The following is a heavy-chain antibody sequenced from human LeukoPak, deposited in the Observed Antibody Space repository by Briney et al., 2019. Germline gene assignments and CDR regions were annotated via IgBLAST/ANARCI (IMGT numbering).Heavy chain of an antibody. CDR2: ISGSGGST. CDR3: AKDLEIVVVITVHY. Sequence: PGGSLRLSCAASGFTFSSYAMSWVRQAPGKGLEWVSAISGSGGSTYYADSVKGRFTISRDNSKNTLYPQMNSLRAEDTAVYYCAKDLEIVVVITVHYWGQGTLVTVSS. V-gene: IGHV3-23*01. J-gene: IGHJ4*02. D-gene: IGHD3-22*01. CDR1: GFTFSSYA.